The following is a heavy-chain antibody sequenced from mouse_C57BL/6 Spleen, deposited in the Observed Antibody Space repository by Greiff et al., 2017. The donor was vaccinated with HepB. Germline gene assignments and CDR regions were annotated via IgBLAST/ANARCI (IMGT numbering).Heavy chain of an antibody. J-gene: IGHJ4*01. V-gene: IGHV1-84*01. CDR3: AREAIYYGNYDAMDY. CDR1: GYTFTDYY. CDR2: IYPGSGNT. D-gene: IGHD2-1*01. Sequence: QVQLKESGPELVKPGASVKISCKASGYTFTDYYINWVKQRPGQGLEWIGWIYPGSGNTKYNEKFKGKATLTVDTSSSTAYMQLSSLTSEDSAVYFCAREAIYYGNYDAMDYWGQGTSVTVSS.